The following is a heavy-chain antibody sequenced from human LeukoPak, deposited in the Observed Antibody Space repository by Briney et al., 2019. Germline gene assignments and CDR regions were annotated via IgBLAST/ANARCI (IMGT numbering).Heavy chain of an antibody. CDR1: GFTFSDYA. V-gene: IGHV3-23*01. CDR3: AKESPAFDC. J-gene: IGHJ4*02. Sequence: GGSLRLSCAASGFTFSDYAMTWVRQAPGKGLDWVSVISYSGDTTYYADSVKGRFTISRDNSKNTLYLQMNGLRVEDTAVYYCAKESPAFDCWGQGTLVTVPS. CDR2: ISYSGDTT.